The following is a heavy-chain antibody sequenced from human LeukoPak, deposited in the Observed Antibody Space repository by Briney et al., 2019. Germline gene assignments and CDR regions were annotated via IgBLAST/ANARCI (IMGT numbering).Heavy chain of an antibody. V-gene: IGHV3-30*04. D-gene: IGHD1-1*01. J-gene: IGHJ4*02. CDR2: ISNDGSVE. Sequence: GRSLRLSCAASGFTFSNYAIHWVRQAPGKGLEWVAVISNDGSVEYHADSVKGRVTISRDNSKNTVSLQMSSLRAEDTAIYYCARAFENTTVLTFYFDYWDQGALVTVSS. CDR1: GFTFSNYA. CDR3: ARAFENTTVLTFYFDY.